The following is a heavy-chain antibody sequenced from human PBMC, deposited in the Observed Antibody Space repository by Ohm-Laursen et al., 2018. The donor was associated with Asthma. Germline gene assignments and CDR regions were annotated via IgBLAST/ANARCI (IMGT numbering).Heavy chain of an antibody. J-gene: IGHJ4*02. CDR1: GFTFSDSY. V-gene: IGHV3-33*01. Sequence: SLRLSCTASGFTFSDSYMDWVRQAPGKGLEWVAVIWYDGSNKYYADSVKGRFTFSRDNSKNMMYLQMNSLRVEDTAVYFCARDIGGLHYFDYWGQGTLVSVSS. D-gene: IGHD2-21*01. CDR2: IWYDGSNK. CDR3: ARDIGGLHYFDY.